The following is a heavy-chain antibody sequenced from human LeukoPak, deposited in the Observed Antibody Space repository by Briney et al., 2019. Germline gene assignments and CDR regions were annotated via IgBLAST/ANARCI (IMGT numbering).Heavy chain of an antibody. J-gene: IGHJ4*02. V-gene: IGHV4-39*01. CDR1: GGSISSSSYY. CDR3: AMDSFLEWLFDY. Sequence: SSETLSLTCTVSGGSISSSSYYWGWIRQPPGKGLEWTGSIYYSGSTYYNPSLKSRVTISVDTSKNQFSLKLSSVTAADTAVYYCAMDSFLEWLFDYWGQGTLVTVSS. CDR2: IYYSGST. D-gene: IGHD3-3*02.